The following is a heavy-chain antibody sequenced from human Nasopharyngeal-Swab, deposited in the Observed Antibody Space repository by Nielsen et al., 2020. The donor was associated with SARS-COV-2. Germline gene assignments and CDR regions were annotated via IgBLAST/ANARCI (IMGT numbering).Heavy chain of an antibody. CDR1: GFTFSTYW. Sequence: GESPKISCGASGFTFSTYWMHWVRQGPGKGPVWVSRINTDGSTTSYAPSMKGRFIISRDNAKNTLYLQMNSLRAEDTAVYYCARVGQPAAFDYWGQGTLVTVSS. J-gene: IGHJ4*02. D-gene: IGHD2-2*01. CDR3: ARVGQPAAFDY. V-gene: IGHV3-74*01. CDR2: INTDGSTT.